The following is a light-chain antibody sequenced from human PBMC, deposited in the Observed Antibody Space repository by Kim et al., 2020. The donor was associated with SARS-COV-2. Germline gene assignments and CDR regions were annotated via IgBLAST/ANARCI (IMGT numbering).Light chain of an antibody. CDR3: NSYGGNNNYV. J-gene: IGLJ1*01. V-gene: IGLV2-8*01. Sequence: GQSVSISCTGTSSDFGGYNFVSWYQQHPGKAPKLILSEVSKRPSGVPDRFSGSKSGDTASLTVTGLQAEDEADYYCNSYGGNNNYVFGTGTKVTVL. CDR2: EVS. CDR1: SSDFGGYNF.